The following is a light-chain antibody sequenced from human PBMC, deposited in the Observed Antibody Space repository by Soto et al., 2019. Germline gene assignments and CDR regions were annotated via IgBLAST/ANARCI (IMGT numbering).Light chain of an antibody. CDR2: AAS. CDR1: QSISTY. J-gene: IGKJ4*01. V-gene: IGKV1-39*01. Sequence: DIQMTQSPSSLSASVGDRVTITCRASQSISTYLNWYQHKPGKAPKLLIFAASTLQTGVSSRFSGSGSGTDFTLTISSLQPEDFGTYYCQQSYTSQQSYSTSLTFGGGTKVEIK. CDR3: QQSYTSQQSYSTSLT.